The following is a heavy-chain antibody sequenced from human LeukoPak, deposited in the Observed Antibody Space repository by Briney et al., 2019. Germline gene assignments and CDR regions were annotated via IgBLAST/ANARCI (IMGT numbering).Heavy chain of an antibody. D-gene: IGHD3-22*01. CDR3: IRDSSGSY. V-gene: IGHV3-74*01. CDR1: GFTFSNHW. CDR2: IDPYGNYI. J-gene: IGHJ4*01. Sequence: GGSLRLSCAASGFTFSNHWMSWVRQAPGKGLVGVARIDPYGNYISYADSVQGRFTISRDNAKNTLYLQMNSPRVEDTAVYYCIRDSSGSYWGQGTLVTVSS.